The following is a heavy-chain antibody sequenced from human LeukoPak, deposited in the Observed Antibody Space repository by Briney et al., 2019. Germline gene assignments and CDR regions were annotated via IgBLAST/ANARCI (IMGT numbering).Heavy chain of an antibody. Sequence: SETLSLTCAVSGDSISRSIYYWAWIRQPSGKGLEWIGSMHYSGSTYYNPSLKSRVTISLDTSKNQFSLKLTAVTAADTAVYYCARDRAYTNSWTKPDAFDIWGQGTTVTVSS. V-gene: IGHV4-39*07. CDR2: MHYSGST. CDR1: GDSISRSIYY. CDR3: ARDRAYTNSWTKPDAFDI. J-gene: IGHJ3*02. D-gene: IGHD6-13*01.